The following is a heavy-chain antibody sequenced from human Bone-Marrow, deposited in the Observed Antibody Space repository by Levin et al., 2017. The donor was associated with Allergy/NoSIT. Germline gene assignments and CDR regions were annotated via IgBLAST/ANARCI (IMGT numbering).Heavy chain of an antibody. CDR1: GYTFTGYY. CDR3: ARDGMIVVVINPGDQGGGAYYFDY. Sequence: ASVKVSCKASGYTFTGYYMHWVRQAPGQGLEWMGRINPNSGGTNYAQKFQGRVTMTRDTSISTAYMELSRLRSDDTAVYYCARDGMIVVVINPGDQGGGAYYFDYWGQGTLVTVSS. CDR2: INPNSGGT. V-gene: IGHV1-2*06. J-gene: IGHJ4*02. D-gene: IGHD3-22*01.